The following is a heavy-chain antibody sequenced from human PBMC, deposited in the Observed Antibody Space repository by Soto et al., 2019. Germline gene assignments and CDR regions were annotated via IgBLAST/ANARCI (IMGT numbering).Heavy chain of an antibody. J-gene: IGHJ4*02. V-gene: IGHV3-23*01. CDR2: VSGTGRTT. Sequence: EVQLLESGGGLVQPGGSLRLSCAASGFTFSSYTMSWVRQAPGKGLEWVSTVSGTGRTTYYADSVKGRFTISRDNSRNTLYLQLNSLRADDTAVYYCAKCTTEVTPRDLLDYWGQGTQVTVSS. CDR1: GFTFSSYT. D-gene: IGHD2-21*02. CDR3: AKCTTEVTPRDLLDY.